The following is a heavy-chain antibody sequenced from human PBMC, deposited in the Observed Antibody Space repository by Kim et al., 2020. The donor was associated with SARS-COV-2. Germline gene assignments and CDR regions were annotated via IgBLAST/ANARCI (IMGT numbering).Heavy chain of an antibody. Sequence: GGSLRLSCAASGFTFSSYSMNWVRQAPGKGLEWVSYISSSSSTIYYADSVKGRFTISRDNTKNSLYLQMNSLRDEYTAVYYCARESLSSSHYYYYGMDAWGQGTTVTVSS. V-gene: IGHV3-48*02. CDR2: ISSSSSTI. CDR1: GFTFSSYS. CDR3: ARESLSSSHYYYYGMDA. D-gene: IGHD6-13*01. J-gene: IGHJ6*02.